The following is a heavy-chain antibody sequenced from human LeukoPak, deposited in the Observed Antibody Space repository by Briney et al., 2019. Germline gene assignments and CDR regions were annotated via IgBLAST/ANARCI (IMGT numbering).Heavy chain of an antibody. CDR3: ARDVTMVRGGAEDYYYYMNV. CDR2: INHSGST. D-gene: IGHD3-10*01. V-gene: IGHV4-34*01. J-gene: IGHJ6*03. CDR1: GGSFSGYY. Sequence: PSETLSLTCAVYGGSFSGYYWSWIRQPPGKGLEWIGEINHSGSTNYNPSLKSRVTISVDTSKNQFSLKLSSVTAADTAVYYCARDVTMVRGGAEDYYYYMNVWGKGTTVTISS.